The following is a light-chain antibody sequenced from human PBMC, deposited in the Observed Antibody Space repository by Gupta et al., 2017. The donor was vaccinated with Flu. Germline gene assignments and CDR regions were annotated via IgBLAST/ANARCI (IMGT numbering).Light chain of an antibody. CDR1: QSITNY. CDR3: QQSDTTSLHS. J-gene: IGKJ2*03. V-gene: IGKV1-39*01. Sequence: DIQMTQSPSSLSASIGDSVTITCRTSQSITNYLNWYQQKPGKAPELLIYAASSLHGGDPSRFSGSGFGTDFTLTISNLQPEDSATYYCQQSDTTSLHSFGQGTKLEIK. CDR2: AAS.